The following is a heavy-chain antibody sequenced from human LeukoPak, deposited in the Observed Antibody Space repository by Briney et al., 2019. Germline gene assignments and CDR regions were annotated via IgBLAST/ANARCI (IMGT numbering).Heavy chain of an antibody. CDR1: GYSISSSNW. V-gene: IGHV4-28*03. J-gene: IGHJ4*02. CDR2: IYYSGST. D-gene: IGHD3-22*01. CDR3: ARVKYYYDSSGYFDY. Sequence: SETLSLTCAVSGYSISSSNWWGWIRQPPGKGLEWIGYIYYSGSTNYNPSLKSRVTISVDTSKNQFSLKLSSVTAADTAVYYCARVKYYYDSSGYFDYWGQGTLVTVSS.